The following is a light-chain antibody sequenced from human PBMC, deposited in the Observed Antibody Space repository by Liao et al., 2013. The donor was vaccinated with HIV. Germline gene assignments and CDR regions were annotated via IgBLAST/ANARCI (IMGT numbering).Light chain of an antibody. CDR1: DVGGKS. CDR2: NDN. CDR3: QVWDGSSDHRV. J-gene: IGLJ3*02. Sequence: YVLTQPPSVSVAPGKTARITCGGNDVGGKSVHWYQQKPGQAPALVIYNDNDRPSGIPERFSGSNSGNTAALTISRVEAGDEADYYCQVWDGSSDHRVFGGGTKLTVL. V-gene: IGLV3-21*04.